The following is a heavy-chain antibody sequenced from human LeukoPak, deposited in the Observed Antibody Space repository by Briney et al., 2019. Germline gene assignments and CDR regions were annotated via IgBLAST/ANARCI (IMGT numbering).Heavy chain of an antibody. Sequence: GGSLRLSCAASGFPFNTFHINWVRQPPGKGLEWISFISGPSNTIDYADSVRGRFTISRDYARNSVYLQMNSLRVDDTAVYYCARGVHITASGWHFDFWGRGAQVTVSS. CDR1: GFPFNTFH. CDR3: ARGVHITASGWHFDF. J-gene: IGHJ2*01. V-gene: IGHV3-48*04. D-gene: IGHD6-25*01. CDR2: ISGPSNTI.